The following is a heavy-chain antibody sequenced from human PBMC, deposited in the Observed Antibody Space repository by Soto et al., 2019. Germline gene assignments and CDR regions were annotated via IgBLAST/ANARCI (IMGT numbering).Heavy chain of an antibody. J-gene: IGHJ5*02. V-gene: IGHV4-30-4*01. Sequence: LSLTCTVSACSISRGDYYWSWIRQPPGTGLEWTGYVFYTGSAYYYNPSLKSRVTISVDTSKNQFFLRLNYVTAADTDVYYCVRDVGRRFMEWPRFDPWGQGRLVTVSS. CDR2: VFYTGSAY. CDR3: VRDVGRRFMEWPRFDP. CDR1: ACSISRGDYY. D-gene: IGHD3-3*01.